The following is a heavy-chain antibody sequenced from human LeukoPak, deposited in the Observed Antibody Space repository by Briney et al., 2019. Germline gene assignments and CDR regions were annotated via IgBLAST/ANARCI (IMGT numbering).Heavy chain of an antibody. CDR3: ARGRRVVVPAAIVRGKIYYFDY. J-gene: IGHJ4*02. V-gene: IGHV1-8*01. D-gene: IGHD2-2*01. CDR1: GYTFTSSD. Sequence: GASVKVSCKASGYTFTSSDINWVRQATGQGLEWMGWMNPNSGNTGYAQKFQGRVTMTRNTSISTAYMELSSLRSEDTAVYYCARGRRVVVPAAIVRGKIYYFDYWGQGTLVTVSS. CDR2: MNPNSGNT.